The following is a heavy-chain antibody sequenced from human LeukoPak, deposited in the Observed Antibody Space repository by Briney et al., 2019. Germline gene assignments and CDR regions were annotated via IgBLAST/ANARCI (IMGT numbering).Heavy chain of an antibody. CDR1: GYIFTNYW. Sequence: HGEPLKIFCKGSGYIFTNYWIGWVRQMPGKGLEFVGIIYPGDSDTRYSPSFQGQVTISADESTNTGYLQWNSLQTSDTATYYCVRSPAVGYDRNQMYFYYMDVWGKGTTVTVPS. V-gene: IGHV5-51*01. CDR2: IYPGDSDT. J-gene: IGHJ6*03. D-gene: IGHD2-2*01. CDR3: VRSPAVGYDRNQMYFYYMDV.